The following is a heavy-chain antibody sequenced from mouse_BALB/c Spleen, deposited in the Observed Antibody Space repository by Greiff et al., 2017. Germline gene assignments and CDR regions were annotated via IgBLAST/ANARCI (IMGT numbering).Heavy chain of an antibody. D-gene: IGHD2-14*01. CDR2: IDPANGNT. CDR3: SRSGYRYEGYAMDY. J-gene: IGHJ4*01. CDR1: GFNIKDTY. V-gene: IGHV14-3*02. Sequence: VQLQQSGAELVKPGASVKLSCTASGFNIKDTYMHWVKQRPEQGLEWIGRIDPANGNTKYDPKFQGKATITADTSSNTAYLQLSSLTSEDTAVYDCSRSGYRYEGYAMDYWGQGTSVTVSS.